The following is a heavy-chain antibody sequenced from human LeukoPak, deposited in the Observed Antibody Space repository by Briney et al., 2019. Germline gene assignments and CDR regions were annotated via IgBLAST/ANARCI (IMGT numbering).Heavy chain of an antibody. J-gene: IGHJ4*02. CDR1: GGSISSYY. D-gene: IGHD2-15*01. CDR3: AVTCSGGSCYPEGVDY. CDR2: IYTSGST. V-gene: IGHV4-4*07. Sequence: PSETLSLTCTVSGGSISSYYWSWIRQPAGKGLEWIGRIYTSGSTNYNPSLKSRVTMSVDTSKNQFSLKLSSVTAADTAVYYCAVTCSGGSCYPEGVDYWGQGTLVTVSS.